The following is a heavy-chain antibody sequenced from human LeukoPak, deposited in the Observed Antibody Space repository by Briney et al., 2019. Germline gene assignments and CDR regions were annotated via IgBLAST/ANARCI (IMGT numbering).Heavy chain of an antibody. J-gene: IGHJ4*02. CDR1: GFTFDDYA. V-gene: IGHV3-9*01. CDR2: ISWNSGSI. CDR3: AREVWGPEY. Sequence: GRSLRLSCAASGFTFDDYAMHWVRQAPGKGLEWVSGISWNSGSIGYADPVKGRFTISRDNTKNSVYLQMSSLRAEDTAVYYCAREVWGPEYWGQGTLVTVSS. D-gene: IGHD1-14*01.